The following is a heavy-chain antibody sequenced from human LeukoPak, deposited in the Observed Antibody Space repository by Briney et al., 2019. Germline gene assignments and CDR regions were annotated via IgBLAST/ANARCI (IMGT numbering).Heavy chain of an antibody. Sequence: PGGSLRLSCAASGFIVSSNYMSWVRQAPGKGLESVSVLYGGGGTYYADSVKGRFTISRDKSKNTLYLQMNSLRAEDTAVYYCAAAGASNGGAFDIWGQGTMVTVSS. CDR3: AAAGASNGGAFDI. J-gene: IGHJ3*02. D-gene: IGHD6-13*01. V-gene: IGHV3-53*01. CDR2: LYGGGGT. CDR1: GFIVSSNY.